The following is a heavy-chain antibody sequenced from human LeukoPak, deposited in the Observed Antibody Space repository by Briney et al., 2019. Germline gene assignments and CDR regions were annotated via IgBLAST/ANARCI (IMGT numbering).Heavy chain of an antibody. CDR2: ISWNSGSI. CDR1: GFTFDDYA. J-gene: IGHJ4*02. CDR3: AKGGDYGDSYFDY. D-gene: IGHD4-17*01. Sequence: QPGRSLRLSCAASGFTFDDYAMHWVRQAPGKGLEWVSGISWNSGSIGYADSVKGRFTISRDNAKNSLYLQMNSLRAEDMALYYCAKGGDYGDSYFDYWGQGTLVTVSP. V-gene: IGHV3-9*03.